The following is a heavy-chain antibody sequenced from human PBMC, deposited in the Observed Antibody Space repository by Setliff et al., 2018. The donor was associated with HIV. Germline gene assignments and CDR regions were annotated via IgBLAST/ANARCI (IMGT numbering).Heavy chain of an antibody. CDR3: ARGADYLGIPSYYYYYMDV. CDR2: VSPNSGNT. J-gene: IGHJ6*03. CDR1: GYTFSNYD. V-gene: IGHV1-8*02. Sequence: GASVKVSCKASGYTFSNYDIYWVRQATGQGLEWMGWVSPNSGNTGYAQKFQGRVTMTRDPSISTAYMELSRLRSEDTAVYYCARGADYLGIPSYYYYYMDVWGKGTTVTVSS. D-gene: IGHD7-27*01.